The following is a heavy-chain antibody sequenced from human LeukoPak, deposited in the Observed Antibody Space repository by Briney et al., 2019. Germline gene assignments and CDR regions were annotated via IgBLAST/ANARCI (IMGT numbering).Heavy chain of an antibody. CDR2: INHSGST. J-gene: IGHJ4*02. D-gene: IGHD3-3*01. CDR3: ARRKYYDFWSGYPYYFDY. CDR1: GGSFSGYY. V-gene: IGHV4-34*01. Sequence: PSETLSLTCAVYGGSFSGYYWSWIRQSPGKGLEWIGEINHSGSTNYNPSLKSRVTISVDTSKNQFSLKLSSVTAADTAVYYCARRKYYDFWSGYPYYFDYWGQGTLVTVSS.